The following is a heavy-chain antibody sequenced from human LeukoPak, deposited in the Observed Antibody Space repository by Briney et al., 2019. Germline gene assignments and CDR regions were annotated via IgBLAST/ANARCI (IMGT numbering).Heavy chain of an antibody. V-gene: IGHV3-23*01. D-gene: IGHD2-15*01. Sequence: PGGSLRLSCAASGFTFSSYAMSWVRQAPGKGLEWVSAISGSGGSTYYADSVKGRFTISRDNSKNTLYLQMNSLRAEDTAVYYCAKDRYCSGGSCDSWFDPWGQGTLVTVSS. CDR2: ISGSGGST. CDR3: AKDRYCSGGSCDSWFDP. CDR1: GFTFSSYA. J-gene: IGHJ5*02.